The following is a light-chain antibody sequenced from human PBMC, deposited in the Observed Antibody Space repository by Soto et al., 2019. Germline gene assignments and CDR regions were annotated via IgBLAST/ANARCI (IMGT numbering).Light chain of an antibody. V-gene: IGLV2-14*01. CDR1: SSDIGGYNY. Sequence: QSALTQPASVSGSPGQSITISCTGTSSDIGGYNYVSWYQQHPGKAPEVMIYDVSNRPSGVSNRFSGSKSDNTASLTISGLQAEDEADYYCSSYASSSALVFGGGTKLTVL. J-gene: IGLJ2*01. CDR2: DVS. CDR3: SSYASSSALV.